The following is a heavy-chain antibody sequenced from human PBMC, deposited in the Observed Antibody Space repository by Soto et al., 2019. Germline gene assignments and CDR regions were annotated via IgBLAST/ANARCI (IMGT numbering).Heavy chain of an antibody. CDR1: GYTFTSYD. CDR2: MNPNSGTT. Sequence: ASVKVSCKASGYTFTSYDINWVRQATGQGLEWMGWMNPNSGTTGYAQKFQGRVTMTRNTSISTAYMELSSLRSEDTAVYYCARGGEKWLRLSGMDVWGQGTTVTVSS. J-gene: IGHJ6*02. V-gene: IGHV1-8*01. CDR3: ARGGEKWLRLSGMDV. D-gene: IGHD5-12*01.